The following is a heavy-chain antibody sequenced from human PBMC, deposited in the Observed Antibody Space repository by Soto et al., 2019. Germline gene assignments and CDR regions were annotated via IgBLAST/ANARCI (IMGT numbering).Heavy chain of an antibody. V-gene: IGHV4-59*01. Sequence: PSETLSLTCTVSGGSISSYYWSWIRQPPGKGLEWIGYIYYSGSTNYNPSLKSRVTISVDTSKNQFSLKLSSVTAADTAVYYCARDKDRYCSGGSCPDAFDIWGRGTMVTVSS. CDR1: GGSISSYY. J-gene: IGHJ3*02. D-gene: IGHD2-15*01. CDR2: IYYSGST. CDR3: ARDKDRYCSGGSCPDAFDI.